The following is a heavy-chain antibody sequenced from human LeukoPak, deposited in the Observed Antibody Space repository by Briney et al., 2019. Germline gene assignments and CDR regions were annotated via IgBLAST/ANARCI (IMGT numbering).Heavy chain of an antibody. CDR2: IKSKTDGGTT. J-gene: IGHJ5*02. CDR3: TTMAYCGGDCYP. Sequence: PGGSLRLSCAASGFTFSNAWMSWVRQAPGKGLEWVGRIKSKTDGGTTDYAAPVKGRFTISRDDSKNTLYLQMNSLKTEDTAVYYCTTMAYCGGDCYPWSQGTLVTVSS. CDR1: GFTFSNAW. V-gene: IGHV3-15*01. D-gene: IGHD2-21*02.